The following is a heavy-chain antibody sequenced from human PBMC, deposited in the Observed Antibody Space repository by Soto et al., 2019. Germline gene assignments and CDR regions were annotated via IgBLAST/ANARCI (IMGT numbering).Heavy chain of an antibody. CDR3: ARDAYCSGGSCMGSYFDY. J-gene: IGHJ4*02. CDR1: GVSISSGCYY. CDR2: IYYSGST. D-gene: IGHD2-15*01. Sequence: QVQLQESGPGLVKPSQTLSLTCTVSGVSISSGCYYWSWIRQHPGKGLEWIGYIYYSGSTYYNPSLKSRVTISVDTSKNQFSLKLNSVTAADTAVYFCARDAYCSGGSCMGSYFDYWGQGTLVNVSS. V-gene: IGHV4-31*03.